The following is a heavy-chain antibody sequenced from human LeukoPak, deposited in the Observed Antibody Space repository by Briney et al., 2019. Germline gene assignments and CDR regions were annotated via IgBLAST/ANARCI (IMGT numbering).Heavy chain of an antibody. D-gene: IGHD6-13*01. Sequence: SETLSLTCTVSGGSISSYYWSWIRRPPGKGLEWIGYIYYSGSTNYNPSLKSRVTISVDTSKNQFSLKLSSVTAADTAVYYCARTLIAAAGNNWFDPWGQGTLVTVSS. J-gene: IGHJ5*02. CDR2: IYYSGST. CDR1: GGSISSYY. V-gene: IGHV4-59*01. CDR3: ARTLIAAAGNNWFDP.